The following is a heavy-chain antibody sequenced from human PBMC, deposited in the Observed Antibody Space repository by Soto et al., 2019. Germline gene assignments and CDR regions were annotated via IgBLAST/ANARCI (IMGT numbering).Heavy chain of an antibody. CDR2: ISTSGSTI. CDR3: ARDPPTVTTSSFVY. CDR1: GFTFSDYY. D-gene: IGHD4-17*01. Sequence: QVQLVESGGGLVKPGGSLRLSCTASGFTFSDYYMSWIRQAPGKGLEWISYISTSGSTIYYADSVKGRFTISRDNAKNSLDLQMNSLRADDTALYYCARDPPTVTTSSFVYWGQGTLVTVSS. J-gene: IGHJ4*02. V-gene: IGHV3-11*01.